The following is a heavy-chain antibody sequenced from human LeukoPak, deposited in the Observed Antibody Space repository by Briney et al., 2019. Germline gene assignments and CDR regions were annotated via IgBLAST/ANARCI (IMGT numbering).Heavy chain of an antibody. Sequence: ASVKVSCKASGYTFTGYYMHWVRQAPGQGLEWMGWINPNSGGTNYAQKFQGRVTMTRDTSISTAYMELSRLRSDDTAVYYCARRVLYGSGSWEYYFDYWGQGTLVTVSS. J-gene: IGHJ4*02. V-gene: IGHV1-2*02. CDR1: GYTFTGYY. D-gene: IGHD3-10*01. CDR3: ARRVLYGSGSWEYYFDY. CDR2: INPNSGGT.